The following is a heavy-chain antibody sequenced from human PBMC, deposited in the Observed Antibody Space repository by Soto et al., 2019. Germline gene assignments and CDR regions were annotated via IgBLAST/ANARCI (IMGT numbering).Heavy chain of an antibody. J-gene: IGHJ3*02. V-gene: IGHV2-5*02. Sequence: SGPTLVNPTQTLTLTCTFSGLSLSTSGVGVGWIRQPPGKALEWLALIYCDDDKRYSPSLKSRLTITKDTSKNQVVLTMTNMDPVDTATYYCAHSSPPRLGYCSGGSCFATGAFDIWGQGTMVTVS. CDR1: GLSLSTSGVG. CDR3: AHSSPPRLGYCSGGSCFATGAFDI. D-gene: IGHD2-15*01. CDR2: IYCDDDK.